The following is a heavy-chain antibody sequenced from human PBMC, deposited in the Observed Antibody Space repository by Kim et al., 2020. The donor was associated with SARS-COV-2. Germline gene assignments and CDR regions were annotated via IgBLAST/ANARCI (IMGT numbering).Heavy chain of an antibody. Sequence: SETLSLTCAVYGGSFSDYSWSWIRQPPGKGLEWIGDIDHRGSTNYNPSLKSRLTISVDTSKNQFSLKLTSVTAADTAVYYCARGRGGISMVVVVITAAEYYFDYWGRGYRVTVSS. V-gene: IGHV4-34*01. D-gene: IGHD3-22*01. CDR3: ARGRGGISMVVVVITAAEYYFDY. CDR1: GGSFSDYS. CDR2: IDHRGST. J-gene: IGHJ4*02.